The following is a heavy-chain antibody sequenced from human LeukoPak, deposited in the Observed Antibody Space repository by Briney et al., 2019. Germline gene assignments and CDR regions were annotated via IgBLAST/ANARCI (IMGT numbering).Heavy chain of an antibody. D-gene: IGHD3-10*01. J-gene: IGHJ4*02. CDR1: GFTFDDYA. CDR2: IGWNSSGI. V-gene: IGHV3-9*01. Sequence: GGSLRLSCAASGFTFDDYAMHWVRQAPGKGLEWVSGIGWNSSGIGYADSVKGRFTISRDNAKKPLYLQMNSLRAEDTALYYCAKGGLAYGSGSYYNLLESWGQGTLVTVSS. CDR3: AKGGLAYGSGSYYNLLES.